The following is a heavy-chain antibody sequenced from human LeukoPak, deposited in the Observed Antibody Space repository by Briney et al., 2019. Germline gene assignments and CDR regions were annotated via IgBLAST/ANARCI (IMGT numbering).Heavy chain of an antibody. Sequence: GGSLRLACAASGFTFSDYYMSWIRQAPGKGLEWVSYISSSGSTIYYADSVKGRFTISRDNAKNSLYLRMNSLRAEDTAVYYCARDLGGYSYGYPPLDYWGQGTLVTVSS. J-gene: IGHJ4*02. CDR2: ISSSGSTI. V-gene: IGHV3-11*01. D-gene: IGHD5-18*01. CDR3: ARDLGGYSYGYPPLDY. CDR1: GFTFSDYY.